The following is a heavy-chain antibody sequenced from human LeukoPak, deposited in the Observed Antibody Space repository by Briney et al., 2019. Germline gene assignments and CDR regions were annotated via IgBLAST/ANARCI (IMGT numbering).Heavy chain of an antibody. CDR2: ISGSGGTT. CDR3: AKGVGYGGMDV. D-gene: IGHD5-12*01. V-gene: IGHV3-23*01. Sequence: PGGSLRLSCAASGFTFSNYAMNWVRQAPGKGLEWVSTISGSGGTTYYADSVKGRFTISRDNSRNTLYLQMNSLRAEDTAVYYCAKGVGYGGMDVWGQGTTVIVSS. J-gene: IGHJ6*02. CDR1: GFTFSNYA.